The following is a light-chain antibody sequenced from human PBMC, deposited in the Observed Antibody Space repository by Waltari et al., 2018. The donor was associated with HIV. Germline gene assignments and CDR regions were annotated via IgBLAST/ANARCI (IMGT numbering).Light chain of an antibody. V-gene: IGKV1-9*01. CDR3: QQLNSYPLT. CDR1: LFIRSN. CDR2: SAS. J-gene: IGKJ4*01. Sequence: DIQLTQSPSSLSASVGDSVTVTCRASLFIRSNLAWYQHKPGKPPKLLIYSASTLQSGVPSRFRGSKSGTEFILTISSLQPEDFGTYYWQQLNSYPLTVGGGTKVELK.